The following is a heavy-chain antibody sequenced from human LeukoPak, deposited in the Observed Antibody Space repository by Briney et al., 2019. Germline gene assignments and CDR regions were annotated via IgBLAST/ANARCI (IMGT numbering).Heavy chain of an antibody. D-gene: IGHD3-3*01. CDR2: INPNSGGT. V-gene: IGHV1-2*02. J-gene: IGHJ6*03. CDR1: GYTFTGYY. CDR3: ARAIRYNYDFWSGYKVRYYYYMDV. Sequence: ASVKVSCKASGYTFTGYYMHWVRQAPGQGLEWMGWINPNSGGTNYAQKFQGRVTMTRDTSISTAYMELSRLRSDDTAVYYCARAIRYNYDFWSGYKVRYYYYMDVWGKGTTVTVSS.